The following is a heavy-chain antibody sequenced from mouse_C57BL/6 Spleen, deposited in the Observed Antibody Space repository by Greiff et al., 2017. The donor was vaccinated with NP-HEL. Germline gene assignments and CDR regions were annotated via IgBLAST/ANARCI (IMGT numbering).Heavy chain of an antibody. J-gene: IGHJ2*01. V-gene: IGHV1-82*01. D-gene: IGHD1-1*01. CDR1: GYAFSSSW. CDR2: IYPGDGDT. CDR3: ARDYYGSLDY. Sequence: VQLQQSGPELVKPGASVKISCKASGYAFSSSWMNWVKQRPGKGLEWIGRIYPGDGDTNYNGKFKGKATLTADKSSSTAYMQLSSLTSEDSAVYFCARDYYGSLDYWGQGTTLTVSS.